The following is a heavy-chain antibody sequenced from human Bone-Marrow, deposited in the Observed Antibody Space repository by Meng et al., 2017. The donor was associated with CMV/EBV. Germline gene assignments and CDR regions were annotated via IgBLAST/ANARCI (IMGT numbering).Heavy chain of an antibody. J-gene: IGHJ6*02. CDR1: GFTFSSYA. V-gene: IGHV3-30*04. D-gene: IGHD1-14*01. CDR3: ARVELPGKLYYHYGMDV. Sequence: GGSLRLSCAASGFTFSSYAMHWVRQAPGKGLEWVAVISYDGSNKYYADSVKGRFTISRDNSKNTLYLQMNSLRAEDTAVYYCARVELPGKLYYHYGMDVWGQGTTVTVSS. CDR2: ISYDGSNK.